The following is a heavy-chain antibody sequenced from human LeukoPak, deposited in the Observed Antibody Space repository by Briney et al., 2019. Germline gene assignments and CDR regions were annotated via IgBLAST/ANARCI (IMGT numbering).Heavy chain of an antibody. Sequence: GGSLRLSCAAAGFTVSSNYMSWVRQVPGKGPEWVSVIYSSGNTDYADSVKGRFTISRDNSKNTLYLQMNSLRAEDTAVYHCARDRSEVSTISPYWYFDLSGRGTLVTVSS. CDR3: ARDRSEVSTISPYWYFDL. D-gene: IGHD5-24*01. CDR2: IYSSGNT. CDR1: GFTVSSNY. J-gene: IGHJ2*01. V-gene: IGHV3-53*01.